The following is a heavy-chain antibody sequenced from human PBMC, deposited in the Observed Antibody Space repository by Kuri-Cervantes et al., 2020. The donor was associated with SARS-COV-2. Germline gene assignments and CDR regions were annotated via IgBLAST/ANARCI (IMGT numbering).Heavy chain of an antibody. D-gene: IGHD3-22*01. CDR3: AKWAENYYDSSGYYYKDYYYGMDV. V-gene: IGHV3-30*18. Sequence: GESLKISCAASGFTFSSHGMHWVRQAPGKGLEWVAVISYDGSNKYYADSVKGRFPISRDNSKNTLYLQMNSLRAEDTAVYYCAKWAENYYDSSGYYYKDYYYGMDVWGQGTTVTVSS. CDR1: GFTFSSHG. J-gene: IGHJ6*02. CDR2: ISYDGSNK.